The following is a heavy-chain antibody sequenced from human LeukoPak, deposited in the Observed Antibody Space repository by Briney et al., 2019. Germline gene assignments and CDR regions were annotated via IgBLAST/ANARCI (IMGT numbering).Heavy chain of an antibody. CDR3: ASRLLWFGELFC. CDR1: GGSFSGYY. D-gene: IGHD3-10*01. J-gene: IGHJ4*02. V-gene: IGHV4-34*01. Sequence: PSETLSLTCAVYGGSFSGYYWSWIRQPPGKGLEWIGEINHSGSTNYNPSLKSRVTISVDTSKNQFSLKLSSVTAADTAVYYCASRLLWFGELFCWGQGTLVTVSS. CDR2: INHSGST.